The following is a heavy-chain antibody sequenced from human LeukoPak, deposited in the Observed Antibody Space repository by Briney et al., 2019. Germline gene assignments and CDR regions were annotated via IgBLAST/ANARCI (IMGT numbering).Heavy chain of an antibody. CDR2: INEDGSKK. CDR1: GFTFSSYW. J-gene: IGHJ6*02. V-gene: IGHV3-7*01. CDR3: TRVADGYNRYYYYYYGMDV. Sequence: GGSLRLSCAASGFTFSSYWMSWVRQAPGKGLEWVANINEDGSKKYYVDSVKGRLTISRDNAEKSLYLQMDSLRGEDTAVYYCTRVADGYNRYYYYYYGMDVWGQGTTVTVSS. D-gene: IGHD5-24*01.